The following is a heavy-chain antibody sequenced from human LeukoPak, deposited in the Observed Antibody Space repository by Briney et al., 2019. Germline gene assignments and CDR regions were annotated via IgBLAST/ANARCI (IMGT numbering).Heavy chain of an antibody. V-gene: IGHV3-23*01. CDR1: GFTFGKFV. J-gene: IGHJ5*02. D-gene: IGHD1-26*01. CDR2: ISGDSSRT. Sequence: GGSLRLSCEASGFTFGKFVLTWVRQAPGKGLEWVSSISGDSSRTHYADSVKGRFSIFRDNSKNTLYLQMNSLRVEDTAVYYCAKDGGATDNWGYRFSWGQGALVTVSS. CDR3: AKDGGATDNWGYRFS.